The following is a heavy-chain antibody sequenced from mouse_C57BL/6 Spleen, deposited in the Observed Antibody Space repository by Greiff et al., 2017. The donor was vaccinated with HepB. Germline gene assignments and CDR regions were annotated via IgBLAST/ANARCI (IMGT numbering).Heavy chain of an antibody. CDR1: GFTFSSYG. J-gene: IGHJ2*01. D-gene: IGHD2-5*01. V-gene: IGHV5-6*02. Sequence: EVKLVESGGDLVKPGGSLKLSCAASGFTFSSYGMSWVRQTPDKRLEWVATISSGGSYTYYPDSVKGRFTISRDNAKNTLYLQMSSLKSEDTAMYYCAREDYYSNYPYYFDYWGQGTTLTVSS. CDR2: ISSGGSYT. CDR3: AREDYYSNYPYYFDY.